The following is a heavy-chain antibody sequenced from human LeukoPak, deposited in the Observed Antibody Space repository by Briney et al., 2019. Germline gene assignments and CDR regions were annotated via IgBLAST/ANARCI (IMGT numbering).Heavy chain of an antibody. D-gene: IGHD2-15*01. CDR2: IIPILGTA. J-gene: IGHJ6*02. Sequence: SVKVSCKASGGTFSSYAISWVRQAPGQGLEWMGRIIPILGTASYAQKFQGRVTVTADKSTSTAYMELSGLRSEDTAVYYCARSRDIVVVVAALPDYYGMDVWGQGTTVTVSS. CDR1: GGTFSSYA. V-gene: IGHV1-69*04. CDR3: ARSRDIVVVVAALPDYYGMDV.